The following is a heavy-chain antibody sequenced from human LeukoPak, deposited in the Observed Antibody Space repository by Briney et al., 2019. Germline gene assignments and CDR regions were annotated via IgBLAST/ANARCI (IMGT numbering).Heavy chain of an antibody. V-gene: IGHV3-33*01. D-gene: IGHD6-19*01. CDR2: IWYDGTNK. Sequence: GGSLRLSCTASGFTFSTYGMHWVRQAPGKGLEWVAVIWYDGTNKYYADSVKGRFTISRDNSKNTLYLQMNSLRAEDTAVYYCAREGYSSGWYFDYWGQGTLVTVSS. CDR3: AREGYSSGWYFDY. J-gene: IGHJ4*02. CDR1: GFTFSTYG.